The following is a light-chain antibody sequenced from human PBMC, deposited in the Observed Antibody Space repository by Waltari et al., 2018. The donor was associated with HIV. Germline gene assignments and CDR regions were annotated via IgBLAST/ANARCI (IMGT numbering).Light chain of an antibody. V-gene: IGKV1-27*01. Sequence: DIQMTQSPSSLSASVGDSVTITCRASQGISNYLTWYQQKPGKVPKLLIYAAATLQSGFPSRFRRSGSGTDFTLTISSLQPEDVATYYCQKYNSAPWTFGQGTKVEIK. CDR1: QGISNY. J-gene: IGKJ1*01. CDR2: AAA. CDR3: QKYNSAPWT.